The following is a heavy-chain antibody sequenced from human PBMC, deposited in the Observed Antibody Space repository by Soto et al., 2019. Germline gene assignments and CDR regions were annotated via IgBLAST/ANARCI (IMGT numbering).Heavy chain of an antibody. J-gene: IGHJ4*02. D-gene: IGHD5-12*01. CDR2: IYYSGST. CDR3: ARVVEERWLQYLDY. CDR1: SGSISSYY. V-gene: IGHV4-59*01. Sequence: SKTLSLTCTVPSGSISSYYWSWIRQPPGKGLEWIGYIYYSGSTNYNPSLKSRVTISVDTSKNQFSLKLSSVTAADTAVYYCARVVEERWLQYLDYWGQGTLVTVSS.